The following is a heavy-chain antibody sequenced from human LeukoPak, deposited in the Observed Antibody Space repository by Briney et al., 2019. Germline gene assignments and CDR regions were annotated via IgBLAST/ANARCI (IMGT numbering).Heavy chain of an antibody. D-gene: IGHD3-10*01. CDR3: AKDRPNFYQTSGSYYKIKGDF. V-gene: IGHV3-23*01. J-gene: IGHJ4*02. Sequence: GGSLRLSCAASEFTVCSNYRSWVRQAPGKGLEWVASITSSGRTPYYTDSVKGRFTISRDNSKNTLYLQMNSLRGEDTAVYYCAKDRPNFYQTSGSYYKIKGDFWGQGSLVTVSS. CDR2: ITSSGRTP. CDR1: EFTVCSNY.